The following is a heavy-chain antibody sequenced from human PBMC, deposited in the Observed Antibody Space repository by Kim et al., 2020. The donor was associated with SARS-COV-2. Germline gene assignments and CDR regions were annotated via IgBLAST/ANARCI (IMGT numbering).Heavy chain of an antibody. J-gene: IGHJ3*01. CDR2: ISSGSSII. CDR3: ATDYYDSSGYYLGGF. V-gene: IGHV3-48*04. CDR1: GFTFSSCS. Sequence: GGSLRLSCAASGFTFSSCSMNWVRQAPGKGLEWVSYISSGSSIIYYADSVKGRFTISRDNAKNSLYLQMNSLRAEDSAVYYCATDYYDSSGYYLGGFWG. D-gene: IGHD3-22*01.